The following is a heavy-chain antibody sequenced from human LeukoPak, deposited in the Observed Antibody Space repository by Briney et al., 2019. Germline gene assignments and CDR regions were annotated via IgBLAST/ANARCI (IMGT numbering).Heavy chain of an antibody. Sequence: SETLSLTCAVYGGSFSGYYWSWLRQPPGKGLEWIGEINHSGSTNYNPSLKSRVTISVDTSKNQFSLKLSSVTAADTAVYYCAREADCSGGSCYYWGQGTLVTVSS. D-gene: IGHD2-15*01. CDR3: AREADCSGGSCYY. J-gene: IGHJ4*02. CDR2: INHSGST. CDR1: GGSFSGYY. V-gene: IGHV4-34*01.